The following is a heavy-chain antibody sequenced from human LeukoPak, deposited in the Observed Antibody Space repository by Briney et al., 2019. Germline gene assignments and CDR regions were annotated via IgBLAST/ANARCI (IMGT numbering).Heavy chain of an antibody. D-gene: IGHD6-19*01. CDR1: GFTFSSYS. Sequence: GGSLRLSCAASGFTFSSYSMNWVRQAPGEGLEWVSSISSSSSYIYYADSVKGRFTISRDNAKNSLYLQMNSLRAEDTAVYYCAAIAVAVDWFDYWGQGTLVTVSS. J-gene: IGHJ4*02. V-gene: IGHV3-21*01. CDR3: AAIAVAVDWFDY. CDR2: ISSSSSYI.